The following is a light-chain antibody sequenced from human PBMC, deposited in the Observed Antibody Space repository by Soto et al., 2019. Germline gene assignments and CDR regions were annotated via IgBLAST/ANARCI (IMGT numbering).Light chain of an antibody. Sequence: QSVLTQPASVSGSPGKSITISCTGTSSDVGGYNRVSWYQQHPDKAPKLIIYEVTNRPSGISNRFSGSKSGDTASLTISGLPAEDKADFYFDSYRSGSAPDFARGTKVTVL. CDR1: SSDVGGYNR. V-gene: IGLV2-14*01. J-gene: IGLJ1*01. CDR2: EVT. CDR3: DSYRSGSAPD.